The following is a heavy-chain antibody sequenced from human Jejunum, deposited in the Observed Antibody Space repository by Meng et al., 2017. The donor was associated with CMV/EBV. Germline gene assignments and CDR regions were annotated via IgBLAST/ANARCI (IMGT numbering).Heavy chain of an antibody. D-gene: IGHD3-10*01. Sequence: WVRKAPGKGLEWVGRTRNKANSYTTEYAASVKGRFTISRDESKNTLYLQMNSLKTEDTAVYYCARSPPGSGSYYKKYYYYGMDVWGQGTTVTVSS. CDR2: TRNKANSYTT. CDR3: ARSPPGSGSYYKKYYYYGMDV. V-gene: IGHV3-72*01. J-gene: IGHJ6*02.